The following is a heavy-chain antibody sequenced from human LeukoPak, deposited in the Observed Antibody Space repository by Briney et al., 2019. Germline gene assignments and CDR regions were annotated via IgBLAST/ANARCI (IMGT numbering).Heavy chain of an antibody. CDR3: AKEGGTVTTRDDAFDI. J-gene: IGHJ3*02. V-gene: IGHV3-23*01. CDR2: ISGSGGST. D-gene: IGHD4-17*01. CDR1: GFTFSSYA. Sequence: PGGSLRLSCAASGFTFSSYAMSWVRQAPGKGLEWVSAISGSGGSTYYADSVKGRFTISRDNSKNTLYLQMNSLRAEDTAVYYCAKEGGTVTTRDDAFDIWGQGTMVTVSS.